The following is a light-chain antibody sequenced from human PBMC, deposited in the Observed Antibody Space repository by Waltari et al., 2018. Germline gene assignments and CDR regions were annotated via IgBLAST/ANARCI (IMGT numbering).Light chain of an antibody. CDR2: EVT. V-gene: IGLV2-18*02. CDR3: SSYTSSNTYL. CDR1: SSDVGFYNR. J-gene: IGLJ1*01. Sequence: QSALTQPPSVSGSPGQSVTISCTGTSSDVGFYNRVSWYQQSPGTAPKLMIYEVTNRPSGVPVRFSGSKSGDTASLTISGLQAEDEADYYCSSYTSSNTYLFGTGTKVTVL.